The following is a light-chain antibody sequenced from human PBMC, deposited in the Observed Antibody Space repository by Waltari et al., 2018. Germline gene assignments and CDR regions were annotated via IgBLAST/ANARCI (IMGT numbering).Light chain of an antibody. CDR2: GAS. CDR3: QQYNNWPQT. V-gene: IGKV3D-15*01. J-gene: IGKJ1*01. CDR1: QSVSSN. Sequence: EIVMTQSPATLSVSPGERATLSCRASQSVSSNLAWYQQKPGQAPGLLIYGASTRATGSPARFSGSGSGTEFTLTISSLQSEDFAVYYCQQYNNWPQTFGQGTKVEIK.